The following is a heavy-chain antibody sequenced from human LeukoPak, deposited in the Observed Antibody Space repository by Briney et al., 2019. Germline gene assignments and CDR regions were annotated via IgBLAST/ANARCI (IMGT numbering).Heavy chain of an antibody. CDR3: AHFTYCGGDCYSYN. CDR2: IWYDGSNK. Sequence: GGSLRLSCAASGFTFSSYGMHWVRQAPGKGLEWVAVIWYDGSNKYYADSVKGRFTISRDNSKNTLYLQMNSLIAEDTAVYYCAHFTYCGGDCYSYNWGQGTLVTVSS. CDR1: GFTFSSYG. D-gene: IGHD2-21*02. V-gene: IGHV3-33*01. J-gene: IGHJ4*02.